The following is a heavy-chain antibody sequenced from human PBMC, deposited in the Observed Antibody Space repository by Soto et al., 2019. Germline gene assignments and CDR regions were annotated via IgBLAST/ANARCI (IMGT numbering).Heavy chain of an antibody. CDR2: ISAYNGNT. CDR3: ARDLSIAVAGTNWFDP. J-gene: IGHJ5*02. CDR1: GYTFTSYG. V-gene: IGHV1-18*01. Sequence: ASVKVSCKASGYTFTSYGISWVRQAPGQGLEWMGWISAYNGNTNYAQKLQGRVTMTTDTSTSTAYMELRSLRSDDTAVYYCARDLSIAVAGTNWFDPWGQGTLVTVS. D-gene: IGHD6-19*01.